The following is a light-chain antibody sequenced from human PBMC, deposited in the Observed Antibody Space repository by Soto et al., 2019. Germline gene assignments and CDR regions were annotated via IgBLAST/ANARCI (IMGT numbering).Light chain of an antibody. CDR3: SSYARNRDVV. CDR1: SSDVGGYNY. CDR2: EVS. Sequence: QSALTQPPSASGSPGQSVTISCTGTSSDVGGYNYVSWYQQHPGKAPKLMIYEVSKRPSGVPDRFSGSKSGNTASLTVSGLQAEDEAHYYCSSYARNRDVVFGGGTKVTVL. V-gene: IGLV2-8*01. J-gene: IGLJ2*01.